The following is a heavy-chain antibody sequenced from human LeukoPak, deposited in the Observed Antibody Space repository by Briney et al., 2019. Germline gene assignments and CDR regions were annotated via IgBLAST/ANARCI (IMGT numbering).Heavy chain of an antibody. V-gene: IGHV4-39*07. D-gene: IGHD3-22*01. CDR3: ARDAIVVDAFDI. CDR2: IYHSGST. Sequence: SQTLSLTCTVSGGSISSGGYYWSWIRQPPGKGLEWIASIYHSGSTYYNPSLKSRVTISVDTSKNQFSLKLSSVTAADTAVYYCARDAIVVDAFDIWGQGTMVTVSS. J-gene: IGHJ3*02. CDR1: GGSISSGGYY.